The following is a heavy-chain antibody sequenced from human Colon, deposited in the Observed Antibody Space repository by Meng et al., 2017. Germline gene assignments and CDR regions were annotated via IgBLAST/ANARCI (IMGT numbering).Heavy chain of an antibody. CDR3: VRSSAWVRTGFDP. CDR1: GGSVSSTNW. Sequence: QVQLQESGPGLVMPSGTLSLTCSCSGGSVSSTNWWSWVRQPPGKGLEWVGEIHHSGRTNSKTSLRGRVTISVDKSKNQLSLKLSSVTAADTAVYFCVRSSAWVRTGFDPWGQGTLVTVSS. J-gene: IGHJ5*02. D-gene: IGHD3-22*01. V-gene: IGHV4-4*02. CDR2: IHHSGRT.